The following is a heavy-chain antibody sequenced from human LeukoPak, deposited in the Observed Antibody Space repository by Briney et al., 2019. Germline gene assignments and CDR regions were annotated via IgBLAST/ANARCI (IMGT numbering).Heavy chain of an antibody. V-gene: IGHV3-23*01. CDR1: GFTFSPYS. CDR3: AKDRRGNAPRGAFDI. CDR2: ISGGGGAT. J-gene: IGHJ3*02. Sequence: GGSLRLSCAASGFTFSPYSMNWVRQAPGKGLEWVSAISGGGGATFYADSVKGRFTISRDNSKNTLYLQMNGLRAEDTAVYYCAKDRRGNAPRGAFDIWGQGTMVTVSS. D-gene: IGHD1-1*01.